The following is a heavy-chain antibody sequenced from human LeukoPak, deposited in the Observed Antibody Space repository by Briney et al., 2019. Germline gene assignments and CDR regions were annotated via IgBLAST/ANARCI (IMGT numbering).Heavy chain of an antibody. J-gene: IGHJ4*02. V-gene: IGHV3-23*01. Sequence: PGGSVRLSCAASGFTFSSYAKIWVRQAPGKGLEDVSALSGSGCSRYYADSVKGRFTISRDNSKNTLYLQMHSLRAEDTAVYYCAKAYSYGYRASDYWGQGNLVTVSS. CDR2: LSGSGCSR. CDR3: AKAYSYGYRASDY. D-gene: IGHD5-18*01. CDR1: GFTFSSYA.